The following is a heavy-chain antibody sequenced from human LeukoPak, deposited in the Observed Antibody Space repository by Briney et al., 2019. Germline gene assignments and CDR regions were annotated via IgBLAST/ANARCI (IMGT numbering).Heavy chain of an antibody. D-gene: IGHD2-15*01. CDR3: ARILGAYCSGGSCPDAFDV. CDR1: GYSISSGYY. V-gene: IGHV4-38-2*01. CDR2: IYHSGST. Sequence: SETLSLTCAVSGYSISSGYYRGWIRQPPGKGLEWIGNIYHSGSTYYNPSLKSRVTISVDTSKNQFSLKLSSVTAAETAVYYCARILGAYCSGGSCPDAFDVWGQGTMVTVSS. J-gene: IGHJ3*01.